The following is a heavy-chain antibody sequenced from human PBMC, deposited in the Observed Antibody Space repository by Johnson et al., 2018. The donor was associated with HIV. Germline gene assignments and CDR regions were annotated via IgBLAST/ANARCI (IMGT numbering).Heavy chain of an antibody. Sequence: VQLVESGGGLVQPGGSLRLSCAASGFTVSSNYMSWVRQAPGKGLEWVSVIYSGGSTYYADSVKGRFTISRDNSKNTVSLQMNSLRAEDTALYYCVRGIVGATGAFDLWGQGTLVIVSS. CDR3: VRGIVGATGAFDL. J-gene: IGHJ3*01. V-gene: IGHV3-66*01. CDR1: GFTVSSNY. D-gene: IGHD1-26*01. CDR2: IYSGGST.